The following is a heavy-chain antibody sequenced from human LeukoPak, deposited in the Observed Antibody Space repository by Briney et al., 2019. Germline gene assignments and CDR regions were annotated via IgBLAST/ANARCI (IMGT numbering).Heavy chain of an antibody. CDR2: IKQDGSEK. V-gene: IGHV3-7*01. J-gene: IGHJ4*02. Sequence: PGGSLRLSCVASGFTFSSYWMSWVRQAPGKGLEWVANIKQDGSEKYYVDSVKGRFTISRDNAKNSVFLQVNSLRAEDTAVYYCARENKGVVVNFDYWGQGTLVTVSS. CDR3: ARENKGVVVNFDY. CDR1: GFTFSSYW. D-gene: IGHD2-15*01.